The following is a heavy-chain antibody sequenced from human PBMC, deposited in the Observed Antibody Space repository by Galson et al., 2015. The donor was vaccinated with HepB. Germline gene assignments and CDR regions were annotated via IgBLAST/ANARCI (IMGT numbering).Heavy chain of an antibody. CDR1: EFTLSDYG. CDR3: VREVRNGWYYFDY. D-gene: IGHD6-19*01. J-gene: IGHJ4*02. Sequence: SLRLSCAASEFTLSDYGMHWVRQAPGKGLEWVALIWKDGTNKYYADSVKGRFTISRDNSENTLYLQMNSLRAEDSAVYYCVREVRNGWYYFDYWGPGAQVTVPS. V-gene: IGHV3-33*01. CDR2: IWKDGTNK.